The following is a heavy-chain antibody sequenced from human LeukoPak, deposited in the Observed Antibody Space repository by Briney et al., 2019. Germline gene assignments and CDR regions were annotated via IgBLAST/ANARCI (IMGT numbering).Heavy chain of an antibody. D-gene: IGHD2-2*01. V-gene: IGHV1-8*01. CDR3: ARANALYCSSTSCLFDY. Sequence: ASVKVSCTASGYTFTSYDINWVRQATAQGLEWMGWMNPNSGNTGYAQKFQGRVTMTRNTSISTAYMELSRLRSDDTAIYYCARANALYCSSTSCLFDYWGQGTLVTVSS. CDR2: MNPNSGNT. J-gene: IGHJ4*02. CDR1: GYTFTSYD.